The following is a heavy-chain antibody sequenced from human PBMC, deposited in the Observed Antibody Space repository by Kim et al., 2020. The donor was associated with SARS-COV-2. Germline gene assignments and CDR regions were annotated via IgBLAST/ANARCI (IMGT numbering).Heavy chain of an antibody. CDR2: IYTSGST. J-gene: IGHJ6*02. D-gene: IGHD2-2*01. V-gene: IGHV4-61*02. CDR3: AREAPRRGRAVPLGYSYYGLDV. CDR1: GGSVSSGIYY. Sequence: SETLSLTCTVSGGSVSSGIYYWSWIRQPAGKGLEWIGRIYTSGSTDYNSSLKSRVTISVESSKNQFSLRLSSVTAADTAVYYCAREAPRRGRAVPLGYSYYGLDVWGQGTTVTVSS.